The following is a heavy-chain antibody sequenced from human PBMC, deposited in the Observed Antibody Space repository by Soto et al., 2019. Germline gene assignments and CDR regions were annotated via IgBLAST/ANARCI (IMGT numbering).Heavy chain of an antibody. CDR1: GYTFTTFG. J-gene: IGHJ4*02. V-gene: IGHV1-18*01. CDR3: ARAYCSGGSWYLDD. D-gene: IGHD2-15*01. CDR2: ISAYSGNT. Sequence: QVQLVQSGGEVKKPGAAVKVSCKASGYTFTTFGIGWVRQAPGQGLEWMGWISAYSGNTEYPQKLQGRVTLTIDTSTSTTYMEPRSLRSDDTAGYYGARAYCSGGSWYLDDGGQGALVTVPS.